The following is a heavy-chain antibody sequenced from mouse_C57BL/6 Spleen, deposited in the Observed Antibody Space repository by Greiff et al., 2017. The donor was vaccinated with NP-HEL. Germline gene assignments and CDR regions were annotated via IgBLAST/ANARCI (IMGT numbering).Heavy chain of an antibody. V-gene: IGHV1-80*01. CDR3: ARGEDDYDEAYYFDY. CDR2: IYPGDGDT. J-gene: IGHJ2*01. CDR1: GYAFSSYW. Sequence: QVQLQQSGAELVKPGASVKISCKASGYAFSSYWMNWVKQRPGKGLEWIGQIYPGDGDTNYNGKFKGKATLTADKSSRTAYMQLSSLTSEDSAVYFCARGEDDYDEAYYFDYWGQGTTLTVSS. D-gene: IGHD2-4*01.